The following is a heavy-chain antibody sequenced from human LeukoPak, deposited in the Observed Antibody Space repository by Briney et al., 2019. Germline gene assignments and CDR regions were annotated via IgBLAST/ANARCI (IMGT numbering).Heavy chain of an antibody. V-gene: IGHV4-4*07. Sequence: SETLSLTCAVSGGSISSYYWSWIRQPAGKGLEWIGRIYTSGSTNYNPSLKSRVTMSVDTSKNQFSLKLSSVTAADTAVYYCARGRSGYYTRRWYFDLWGRGTLVTVSS. J-gene: IGHJ2*01. D-gene: IGHD3-3*01. CDR1: GGSISSYY. CDR3: ARGRSGYYTRRWYFDL. CDR2: IYTSGST.